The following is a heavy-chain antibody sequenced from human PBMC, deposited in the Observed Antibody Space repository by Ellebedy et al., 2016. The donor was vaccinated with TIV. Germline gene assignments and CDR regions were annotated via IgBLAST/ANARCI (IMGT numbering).Heavy chain of an antibody. Sequence: SLKISCAASGFTFRYYGVYWVRQAPGKGLEWVSGISWNSDTIGYADSVKGRFSISRDNAKNSLYLQMDSLRAEDMALYYCVKDTSGWYGSKAFDFWGQGTTVNVSS. CDR1: GFTFRYYG. CDR2: ISWNSDTI. J-gene: IGHJ3*01. V-gene: IGHV3-9*03. D-gene: IGHD6-19*01. CDR3: VKDTSGWYGSKAFDF.